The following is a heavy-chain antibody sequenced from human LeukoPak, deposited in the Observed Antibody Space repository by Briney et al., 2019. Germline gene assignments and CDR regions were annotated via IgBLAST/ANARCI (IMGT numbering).Heavy chain of an antibody. V-gene: IGHV3-53*01. J-gene: IGHJ6*03. CDR1: GFTVSSNY. CDR3: AKGPIYDFWSGYLSDYYYMDV. Sequence: PGGSLRLSCAASGFTVSSNYMSWVRQAPGKGLEWVSVIYSGGSTYYADSVKGRFTISRDNSKNTLYLQMNSLRAEDTAVYYCAKGPIYDFWSGYLSDYYYMDVWGKGTTVTVSS. D-gene: IGHD3-3*01. CDR2: IYSGGST.